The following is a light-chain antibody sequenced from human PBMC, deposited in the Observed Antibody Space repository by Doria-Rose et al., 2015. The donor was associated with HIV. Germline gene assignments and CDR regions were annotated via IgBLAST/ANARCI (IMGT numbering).Light chain of an antibody. V-gene: IGKV3-20*01. J-gene: IGKJ1*01. CDR2: DGS. CDR1: QSFSSTY. Sequence: TQSPGTLSLSPGERATPSCRASQSFSSTYLAWYQQKPGQAPSLLIYDGSTRATDISDRFSASGSGTDFTLTINRLEPEDFALYYCHQYGTSWTFGQGTKVEI. CDR3: HQYGTSWT.